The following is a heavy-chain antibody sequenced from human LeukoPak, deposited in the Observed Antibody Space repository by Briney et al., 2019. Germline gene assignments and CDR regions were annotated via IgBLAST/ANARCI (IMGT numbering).Heavy chain of an antibody. CDR1: GLTFSSYA. J-gene: IGHJ3*02. CDR2: ISGSGGST. D-gene: IGHD3-10*01. Sequence: PGGSLRLSCAASGLTFSSYAMSWVRQAPGKGLEWVSAISGSGGSTYYADSVKGRFTISRDNSKNTLYLQMNSLRAEDTAVYYCAKEESVLLWFGEKLGAFDIWGQGTMVTVSS. V-gene: IGHV3-23*01. CDR3: AKEESVLLWFGEKLGAFDI.